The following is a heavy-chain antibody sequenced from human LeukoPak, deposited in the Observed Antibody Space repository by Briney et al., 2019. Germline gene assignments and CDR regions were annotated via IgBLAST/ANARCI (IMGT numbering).Heavy chain of an antibody. CDR1: GGSISSYY. J-gene: IGHJ4*02. CDR3: AREIPDGNLDY. CDR2: MYYSGST. V-gene: IGHV4-59*01. Sequence: SETLSLTCTVSGGSISSYYWSWLRQPPGKGLEWVGYMYYSGSTNYNPSLKRRVTISVDMSKHQFSLKLSSVTAADTAVYYCAREIPDGNLDYWGQGTLVTVSS.